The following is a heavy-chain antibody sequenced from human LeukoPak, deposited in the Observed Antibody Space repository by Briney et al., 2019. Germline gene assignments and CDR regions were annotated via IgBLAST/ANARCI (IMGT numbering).Heavy chain of an antibody. CDR2: INHSGST. D-gene: IGHD2-15*01. CDR3: ARDGGSYDY. Sequence: SETLSLTCTVSGVSISSGGYYWRWIRQPPGKGLEWIGEINHSGSTNYNPSLKSRVTISVDTSQNQFSLKLSSVTAADPAVYYCARDGGSYDYWGQGTLVTVSS. V-gene: IGHV4-39*07. CDR1: GVSISSGGYY. J-gene: IGHJ4*02.